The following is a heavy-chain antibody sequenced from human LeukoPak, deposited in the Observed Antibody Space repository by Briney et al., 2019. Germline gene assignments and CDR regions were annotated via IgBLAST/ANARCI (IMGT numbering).Heavy chain of an antibody. D-gene: IGHD3-10*01. CDR2: IYTSGST. V-gene: IGHV4-4*07. CDR3: ARDLYGSVNRVGNWFDP. Sequence: PSETLSLTCTVSGGSISSYYWSWIRQPAGKGLEGIGRIYTSGSTNYNPSLKSRVTISVDKSKNQFSLKLSSVTAADTAVYYCARDLYGSVNRVGNWFDPWGQGTLVTVSS. J-gene: IGHJ5*02. CDR1: GGSISSYY.